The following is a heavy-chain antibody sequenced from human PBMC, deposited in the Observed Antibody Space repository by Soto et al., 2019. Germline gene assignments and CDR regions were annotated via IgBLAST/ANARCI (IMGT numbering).Heavy chain of an antibody. J-gene: IGHJ4*02. CDR3: ARSPRGTVTTLVHFDY. Sequence: QVQLQESGPGLVKPSQTLSLTCTVSGGSISSGGYYWSWIRQHPGKGLEWIGYIYYSGSTYYNPPLQRRVTIAVDTFKSQFSLKLSSVTAADTAVYYCARSPRGTVTTLVHFDYWGQGPLVTVSS. CDR1: GGSISSGGYY. D-gene: IGHD4-17*01. V-gene: IGHV4-31*03. CDR2: IYYSGST.